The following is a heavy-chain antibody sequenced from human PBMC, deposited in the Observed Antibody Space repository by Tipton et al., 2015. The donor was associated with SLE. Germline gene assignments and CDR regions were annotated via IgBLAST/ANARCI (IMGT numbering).Heavy chain of an antibody. CDR1: GFTFDDYG. CDR2: INWNGGST. Sequence: QLVQSGGGVVRPGGSLRLSCAASGFTFDDYGMSWVRQAPGKGLEWVSGINWNGGSTGYADSVKGRFTISRDNAKNSLYLQMNSLRAEDTALYYCARCPPRGYSYLGWFDPWGQGTLVTVSS. CDR3: ARCPPRGYSYLGWFDP. V-gene: IGHV3-20*04. D-gene: IGHD5-18*01. J-gene: IGHJ5*02.